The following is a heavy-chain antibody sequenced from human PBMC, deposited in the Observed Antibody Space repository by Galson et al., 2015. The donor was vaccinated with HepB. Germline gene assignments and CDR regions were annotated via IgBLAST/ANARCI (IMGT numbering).Heavy chain of an antibody. CDR3: VKEGSWFGGDWFDP. J-gene: IGHJ5*02. CDR2: INGRGSTR. V-gene: IGHV3-23*01. Sequence: SLRLSCAGPGFIFRHHAMAWTRQAPGKGLEWVSGINGRGSTRSYSDAVKGRFSISRDNSKDTVFLQMDNLRAEDTAVYYCVKEGSWFGGDWFDPWGQGALVTVS. D-gene: IGHD3-16*01. CDR1: GFIFRHHA.